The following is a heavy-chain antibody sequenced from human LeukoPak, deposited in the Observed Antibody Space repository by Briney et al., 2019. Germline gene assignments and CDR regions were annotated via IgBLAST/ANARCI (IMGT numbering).Heavy chain of an antibody. CDR1: GYTFTSYA. Sequence: GASVKVSCKASGYTFTSYAMNWVRQAPGQGLEWMGWIHTNTGNPTYAQGFTGRFVFSLDTSVTTAYLQISSLKAEDTAVYYCARVGGYGRSDYYYYYMDVWGKGTTVTVSS. CDR3: ARVGGYGRSDYYYYYMDV. CDR2: IHTNTGNP. V-gene: IGHV7-4-1*02. J-gene: IGHJ6*03. D-gene: IGHD5-18*01.